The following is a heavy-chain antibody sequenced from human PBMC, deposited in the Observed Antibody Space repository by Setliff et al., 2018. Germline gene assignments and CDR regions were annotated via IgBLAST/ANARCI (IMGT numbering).Heavy chain of an antibody. D-gene: IGHD6-25*01. J-gene: IGHJ4*02. CDR1: GFTFSNYY. V-gene: IGHV3-11*06. CDR3: VRDTTSGWMLTN. Sequence: GGSLRLSCAASGFTFSNYYMTWIRQAPGKGLEWISYLNNDGSQRNYVDAVRGRFTVSRDNARNLLYLQMNSLRAEDTAVYYCVRDTTSGWMLTNWGQGTLVTVSS. CDR2: LNNDGSQR.